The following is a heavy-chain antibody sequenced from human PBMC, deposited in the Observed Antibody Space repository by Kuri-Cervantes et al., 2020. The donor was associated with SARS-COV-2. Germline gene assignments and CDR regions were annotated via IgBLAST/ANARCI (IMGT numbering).Heavy chain of an antibody. Sequence: LSLTCAASGFTFSSYWMHWVRQAPGKGLVWVSRINSDGSSTSYADSVKGRFTISRDNAKNTLYLQMNSLRAEDTAVYYCARVRLGELSLLFDYWGQGTLVTVSS. CDR2: INSDGSST. D-gene: IGHD3-16*02. CDR1: GFTFSSYW. V-gene: IGHV3-74*01. CDR3: ARVRLGELSLLFDY. J-gene: IGHJ4*02.